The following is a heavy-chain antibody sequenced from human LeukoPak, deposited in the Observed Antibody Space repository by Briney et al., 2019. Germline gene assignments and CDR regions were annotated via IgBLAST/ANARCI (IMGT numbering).Heavy chain of an antibody. Sequence: GSLRLSCAASGFTFSNAWMSWVRQAPAKGLEWVGGIKSKTDGGTTDYAAPVKGRFTISRDDSKNTLYLQMNSLKSEDAAVYSCTTKSSLRPLDSSGWYGDYWGQGTLVTVSS. CDR3: TTKSSLRPLDSSGWYGDY. D-gene: IGHD6-19*01. J-gene: IGHJ4*02. CDR2: IKSKTDGGTT. CDR1: GFTFSNAW. V-gene: IGHV3-15*01.